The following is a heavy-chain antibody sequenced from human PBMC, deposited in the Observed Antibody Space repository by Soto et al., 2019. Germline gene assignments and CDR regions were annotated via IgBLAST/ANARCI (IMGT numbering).Heavy chain of an antibody. J-gene: IGHJ4*02. CDR2: ISYSGST. CDR1: GGSIRSEDYY. Sequence: QVQLQESGPGLVKPSQTLSLTCTVSGGSIRSEDYYWSWIRQPPGKGLEWIGYISYSGSTAYKSSLRHRGIISVATSKNQVSLNLQSATAADTAVYYCTSVRMVGSTTFDSWGQGTVVTVSS. V-gene: IGHV4-30-4*01. D-gene: IGHD1-26*01. CDR3: TSVRMVGSTTFDS.